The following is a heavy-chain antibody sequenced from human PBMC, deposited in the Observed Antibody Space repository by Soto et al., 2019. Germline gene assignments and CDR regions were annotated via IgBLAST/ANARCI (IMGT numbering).Heavy chain of an antibody. CDR1: GGSFSGYY. J-gene: IGHJ6*02. CDR2: INHSGST. Sequence: PSETLSLTCAVYGGSFSGYYWSWIRQPSGKGLEWIGEINHSGSTNYNPSLKSRVTTSVDTSKNQFSLKLSSVTAADTAVYYCARVSGHGDYVSTYYYYYYGMDVWGQGTTVTVSS. CDR3: ARVSGHGDYVSTYYYYYYGMDV. D-gene: IGHD4-17*01. V-gene: IGHV4-34*01.